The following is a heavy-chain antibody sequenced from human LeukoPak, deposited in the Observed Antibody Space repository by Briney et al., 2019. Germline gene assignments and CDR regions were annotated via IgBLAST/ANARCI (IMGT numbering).Heavy chain of an antibody. D-gene: IGHD3-22*01. CDR1: GFTFSSYS. Sequence: GGPLRLSCAASGFTFSSYSMNWVRQAPGKGLEWVSSISSSSSYIYYADSVKGRFTISRDNAKNSLYLQMNSLRAEDTAVYYCARVRGDYYDSSGYFWDSNWFDPWGQGTLVTVSS. CDR3: ARVRGDYYDSSGYFWDSNWFDP. CDR2: ISSSSSYI. V-gene: IGHV3-21*01. J-gene: IGHJ5*02.